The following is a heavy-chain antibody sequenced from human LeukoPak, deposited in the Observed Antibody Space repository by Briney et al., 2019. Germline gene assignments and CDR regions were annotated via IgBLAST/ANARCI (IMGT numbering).Heavy chain of an antibody. D-gene: IGHD1-1*01. CDR1: GGSISSYY. CDR3: ARHAFRDYWIDY. CDR2: IYYSGST. Sequence: SETLSLTCTVSGGSISSYYWSWIRQPPGKGLEWIGYIYYSGSTNYNPSLKSRVTISVDTSKNQFSLKLSSVTAADTAVYYCARHAFRDYWIDYRGQGTLVTVSS. V-gene: IGHV4-59*08. J-gene: IGHJ4*02.